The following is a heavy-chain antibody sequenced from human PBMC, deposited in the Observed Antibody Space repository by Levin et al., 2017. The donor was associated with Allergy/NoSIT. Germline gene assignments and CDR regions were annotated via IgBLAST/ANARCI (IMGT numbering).Heavy chain of an antibody. V-gene: IGHV4-34*01. CDR1: GGSFSGYY. J-gene: IGHJ4*02. Sequence: PSETLSLTCAVYGGSFSGYYWSWIRQPPGKGLEWIGEINHSGSTNYNPSLKSRVTISVDTSKNQFSLKLSSVTAADTAVYYCARWRLWFGETWLFDYWGQGTLVTVSS. CDR3: ARWRLWFGETWLFDY. D-gene: IGHD3-10*01. CDR2: INHSGST.